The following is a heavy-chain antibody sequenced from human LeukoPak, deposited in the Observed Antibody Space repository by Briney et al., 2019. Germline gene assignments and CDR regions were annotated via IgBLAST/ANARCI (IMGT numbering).Heavy chain of an antibody. CDR3: ARDTGTVVDY. CDR2: IYYSGST. D-gene: IGHD4-23*01. CDR1: GASINNYY. J-gene: IGHJ4*02. V-gene: IGHV4-59*01. Sequence: SETLSLTCTVSGASINNYYWSWIRQPPGKGLEWIGYIYYSGSTYYNPSLKSRVTTSVNTSKNQFSLKLSSVTAADTAVYYCARDTGTVVDYWGQGTLVTVSS.